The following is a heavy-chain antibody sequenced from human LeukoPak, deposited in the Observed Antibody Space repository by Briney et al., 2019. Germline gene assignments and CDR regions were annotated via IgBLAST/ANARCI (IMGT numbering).Heavy chain of an antibody. D-gene: IGHD4-17*01. Sequence: SETLSLTCTVSGGSISSSSYYWGWIRQPPGKGLEWIGSIFCNGNTYYDPSLKSRVTISADTSNNHFSLKLSSVTAADTAVYYCARSTVTTWVGDFDYWGQGTLVTVSS. CDR1: GGSISSSSYY. CDR2: IFCNGNT. V-gene: IGHV4-39*01. J-gene: IGHJ4*02. CDR3: ARSTVTTWVGDFDY.